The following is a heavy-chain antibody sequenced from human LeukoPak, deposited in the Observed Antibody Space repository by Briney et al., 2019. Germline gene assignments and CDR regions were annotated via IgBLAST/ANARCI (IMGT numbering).Heavy chain of an antibody. CDR2: IYSDNT. CDR3: ARRAGAYSHPYDY. CDR1: GFTVSTNS. Sequence: GGSLRLSCTVSGFTVSTNSMSWVRQAPGKGLEWGSFIYSDNTHYSDSVKGRFTISRDNSKNTLYLQMNSLRAEDTAVYYCARRAGAYSHPYDYWGQGTLVTVSS. V-gene: IGHV3-53*01. D-gene: IGHD4/OR15-4a*01. J-gene: IGHJ4*02.